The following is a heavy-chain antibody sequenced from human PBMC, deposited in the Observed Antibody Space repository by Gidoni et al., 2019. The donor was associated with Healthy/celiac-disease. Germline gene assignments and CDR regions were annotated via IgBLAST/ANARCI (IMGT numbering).Heavy chain of an antibody. CDR3: ASGSPPQWELLGD. CDR1: EHSFSSYG. Sequence: QVQLVESAGGVVPPVRSLRLSCSAHEHSFSSYGLHWVRQAPGKGLAWVAVIRYDGSNKYYADSVRGRFTISRDNSKNTLYVQMNSLRAEDTAVYYCASGSPPQWELLGDWGQGTLVTVSS. J-gene: IGHJ4*02. D-gene: IGHD1-26*01. CDR2: IRYDGSNK. V-gene: IGHV3-33*01.